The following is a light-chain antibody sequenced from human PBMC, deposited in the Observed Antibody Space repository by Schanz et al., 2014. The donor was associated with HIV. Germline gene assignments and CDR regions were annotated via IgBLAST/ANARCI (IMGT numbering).Light chain of an antibody. J-gene: IGLJ1*01. CDR2: EVN. CDR1: RSDVGGYNY. V-gene: IGLV2-8*01. Sequence: QSALTQPPFASGSPGQSVTISCSGTRSDVGGYNYVSWYQQHPGEAPKAIMYEVNKRPSGVPDRFSGSKSGNTASLTVSGLQAEDEADYYCAAWDDSLNRFYVFGTGTKLTVL. CDR3: AAWDDSLNRFYV.